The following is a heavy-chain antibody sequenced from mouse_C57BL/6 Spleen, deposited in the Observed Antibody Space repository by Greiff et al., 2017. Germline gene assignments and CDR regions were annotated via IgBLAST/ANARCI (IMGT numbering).Heavy chain of an antibody. V-gene: IGHV1-53*01. CDR1: GYTFTSYW. Sequence: QVQLQQPGTELVKPGASVKLSCKASGYTFTSYWMHWVKQRPGQGLEWIGNINPSNGGTNYNEKFKSKATLTVDKSSSTAYMQVSSLTSEDSAVYYCARSCKYYGSSYVDAMDYWGKGTSVTVSS. CDR2: INPSNGGT. D-gene: IGHD1-1*01. CDR3: ARSCKYYGSSYVDAMDY. J-gene: IGHJ4*01.